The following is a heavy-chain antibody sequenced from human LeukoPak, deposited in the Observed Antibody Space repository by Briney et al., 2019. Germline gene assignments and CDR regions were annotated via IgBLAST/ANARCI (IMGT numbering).Heavy chain of an antibody. Sequence: SQTLSLTCTVSGGSISSGDYYWSWIRQPPGKGLEWIGYIYYSGSTYYNPSLKSRVTISVDTSKNQFSLKLSSVTAADTAAYYCARGLDFWSGYSDYWGQGTLVTVSS. CDR3: ARGLDFWSGYSDY. CDR2: IYYSGST. D-gene: IGHD3-3*01. V-gene: IGHV4-30-4*08. CDR1: GGSISSGDYY. J-gene: IGHJ4*02.